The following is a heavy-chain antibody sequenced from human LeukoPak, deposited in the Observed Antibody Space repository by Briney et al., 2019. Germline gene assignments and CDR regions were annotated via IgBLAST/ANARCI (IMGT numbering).Heavy chain of an antibody. Sequence: GGSLRLSCAASGFTFSTCAMSWVRQAPGTGLEWVSSIPGSGGATYYADSVRGRFSISRDSSKNTVYLQMNSLRDEDTAVYYCARARPWDSSRSYYFGMDVWGHGTTVTVSS. J-gene: IGHJ6*02. CDR1: GFTFSTCA. CDR2: IPGSGGAT. CDR3: ARARPWDSSRSYYFGMDV. D-gene: IGHD3-22*01. V-gene: IGHV3-23*01.